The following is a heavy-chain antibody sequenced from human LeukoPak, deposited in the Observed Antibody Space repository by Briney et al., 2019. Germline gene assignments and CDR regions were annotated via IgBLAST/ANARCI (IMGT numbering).Heavy chain of an antibody. CDR3: ARGPIQLWIHNAMDV. J-gene: IGHJ6*02. Sequence: PGRSRRLSCTGSGFPFVDHAMSWVRQAPGKGLDWVGFIRSKAYRGTTEYAASVKGRFTISRDDSASIAYLQMNSLRTEDTAVYYCARGPIQLWIHNAMDVWGQGTTVTVSS. D-gene: IGHD5-18*01. CDR2: IRSKAYRGTT. CDR1: GFPFVDHA. V-gene: IGHV3-49*04.